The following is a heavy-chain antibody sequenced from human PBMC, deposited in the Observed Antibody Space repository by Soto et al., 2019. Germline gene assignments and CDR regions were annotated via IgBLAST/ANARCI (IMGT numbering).Heavy chain of an antibody. J-gene: IGHJ4*02. V-gene: IGHV3-23*01. CDR2: VGSDGGSP. CDR1: EFTFTSYD. CDR3: SKDVCGSGTFCHFDY. Sequence: EVQLLESGGGLVQPGGSLRLSCAASEFTFTSYDMSWVRQAPGKGLEWVSAVGSDGGSPYYADSVRGRFTVTSDHSHNTLYLPMNNLRAEDCAVYYCSKDVCGSGTFCHFDYWGQGTVVTVSS. D-gene: IGHD3-10*01.